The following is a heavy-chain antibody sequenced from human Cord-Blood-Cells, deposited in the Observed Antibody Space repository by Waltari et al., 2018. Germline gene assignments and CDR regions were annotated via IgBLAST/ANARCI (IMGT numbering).Heavy chain of an antibody. CDR3: AREKLGMRTKYWYFDL. Sequence: QVQLVQSGAEVKKPGASVKVSCKASGYTFTGYYMHWVRQAPGQGLEWMGWINPNSGGTNYAQKFQGWVTMTRDTSISTAYMELSRLRSDDTAVYYCAREKLGMRTKYWYFDLWGHGTLVTVSS. CDR1: GYTFTGYY. V-gene: IGHV1-2*04. J-gene: IGHJ2*01. CDR2: INPNSGGT. D-gene: IGHD7-27*01.